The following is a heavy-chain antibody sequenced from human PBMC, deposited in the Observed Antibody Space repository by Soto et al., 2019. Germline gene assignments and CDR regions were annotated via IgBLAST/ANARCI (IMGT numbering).Heavy chain of an antibody. CDR3: ARGPPRYCSGGSCYAPRTFHAFDI. CDR2: INPNSGGT. V-gene: IGHV1-2*04. CDR1: GYTFTGYY. D-gene: IGHD2-15*01. J-gene: IGHJ3*02. Sequence: ASVKVSCKASGYTFTGYYMHLVRQAPGQGLEWMGWINPNSGGTNYAQKFQGWVTMTRDTSISTAYMELSRLRSDDTAVYYCARGPPRYCSGGSCYAPRTFHAFDIWGQGTMVTISS.